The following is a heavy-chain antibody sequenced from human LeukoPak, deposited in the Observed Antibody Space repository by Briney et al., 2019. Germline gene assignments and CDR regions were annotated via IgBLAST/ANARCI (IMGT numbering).Heavy chain of an antibody. V-gene: IGHV1-18*04. CDR2: ITGYNGNT. Sequence: ASVKVSCKASGYTFTDYYMHWVRQAPGQGLEWMGWITGYNGNTNYAQKLQGRVTMTTDTSTSTAYMELRSLRSDDTAVYYCARLQLERRHYYMDVWGKGTTVTVSS. D-gene: IGHD1-1*01. J-gene: IGHJ6*03. CDR1: GYTFTDYY. CDR3: ARLQLERRHYYMDV.